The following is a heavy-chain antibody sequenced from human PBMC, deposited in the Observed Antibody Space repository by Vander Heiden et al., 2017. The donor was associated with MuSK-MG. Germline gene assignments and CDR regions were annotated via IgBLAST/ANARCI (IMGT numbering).Heavy chain of an antibody. V-gene: IGHV1-8*01. D-gene: IGHD3-10*01. CDR2: MDPKSGHR. CDR3: ARGLGGYNFGSGIDY. Sequence: QVQLVQSGAEVKEPGASVKVSCKASGYTFTTYEINWVRQASGQGLEWMGWMDPKSGHRGYAQKFQGRVSMARDTSKSTAYMELNSLGSEDTAVYYCARGLGGYNFGSGIDYWGQGTLVTVS. J-gene: IGHJ4*02. CDR1: GYTFTTYE.